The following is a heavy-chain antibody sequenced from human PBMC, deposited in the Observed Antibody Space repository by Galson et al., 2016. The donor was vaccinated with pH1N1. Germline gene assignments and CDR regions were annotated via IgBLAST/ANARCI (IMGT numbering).Heavy chain of an antibody. J-gene: IGHJ4*02. Sequence: SRTLSLTCSVSGGSIRSFYWSWIRQSPGKGLEWIGYIYHSGSTKFNPSLKSRVTMSVDKSKSQFSLNFNSVTAADTAVYYCARHSGDYYDRSTYSPQYFDYWGQGILVTVSS. CDR3: ARHSGDYYDRSTYSPQYFDY. V-gene: IGHV4-59*01. CDR1: GGSIRSFY. CDR2: IYHSGST. D-gene: IGHD3-22*01.